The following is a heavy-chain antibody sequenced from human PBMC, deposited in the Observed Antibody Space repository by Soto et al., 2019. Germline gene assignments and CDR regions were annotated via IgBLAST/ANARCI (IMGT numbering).Heavy chain of an antibody. Sequence: GESLKISCKASGYAFSNYWIAWVRRMPGKGLEWMGIIYPRDSDSKYSPAFQGQVTFTVDKSIDTAYLQWTSLEASDTAIYFCARKFAPEFFDSWGQGTLVTVSS. CDR1: GYAFSNYW. CDR3: ARKFAPEFFDS. CDR2: IYPRDSDS. J-gene: IGHJ4*02. D-gene: IGHD3-10*01. V-gene: IGHV5-51*01.